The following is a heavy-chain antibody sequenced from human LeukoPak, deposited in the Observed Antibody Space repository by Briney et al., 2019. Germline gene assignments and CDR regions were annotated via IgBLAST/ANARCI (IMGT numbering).Heavy chain of an antibody. V-gene: IGHV1-69*13. D-gene: IGHD2-2*02. CDR3: ARGNVRYCSSTSCYTLDY. CDR1: GGTFTRYA. CDR2: IIPIFGTA. Sequence: GVSVKVSCKASGGTFTRYAISWVRQAPGQGLEWMGGIIPIFGTANYAQKFQGRVTITADESTSTAYMELSSLRSEDTAVYYCARGNVRYCSSTSCYTLDYWGQGTLVTVSP. J-gene: IGHJ4*02.